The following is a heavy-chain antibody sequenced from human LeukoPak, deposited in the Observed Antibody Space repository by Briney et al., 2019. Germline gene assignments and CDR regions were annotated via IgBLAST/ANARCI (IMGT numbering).Heavy chain of an antibody. V-gene: IGHV1-8*03. CDR1: GYTFTSYD. Sequence: ASVKVSCKASGYTFTSYDINWVRQATGQGLEWMGWMNPNSGNTGYAQKFQGRVTITRNTSISTAYMELSSLRSEDTAVYYCARASRITMVRGVIYWFDPWGQGTLVTVSS. CDR2: MNPNSGNT. D-gene: IGHD3-10*01. CDR3: ARASRITMVRGVIYWFDP. J-gene: IGHJ5*02.